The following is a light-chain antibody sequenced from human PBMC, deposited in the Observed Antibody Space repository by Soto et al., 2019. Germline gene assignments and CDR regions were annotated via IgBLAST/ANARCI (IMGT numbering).Light chain of an antibody. CDR1: QYVGTR. J-gene: IGKJ2*01. CDR3: QQYGSSPHT. CDR2: GAS. V-gene: IGKV3-20*01. Sequence: EIVLTQSPATLSSSPGETATLSCRASQYVGTRLAWYQHKPGQTSRLLIYGASTRAAGIPARFSGSGSGTDFSLTISRLEPEDFAVFYCQQYGSSPHTFGQGTKVDIK.